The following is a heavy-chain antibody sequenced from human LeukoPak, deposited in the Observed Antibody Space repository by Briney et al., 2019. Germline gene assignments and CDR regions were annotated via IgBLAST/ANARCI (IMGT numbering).Heavy chain of an antibody. J-gene: IGHJ3*02. Sequence: PGGSLRLSCAASGFTFSNYGIHWVRQAPGKGLEWVAVISYDGSNKYYADSVKGRFTISRYNSKNTLYLQMNSLRAEDTAVYYCAKDRESMVRDGAFDIWGQGTMVSVSS. D-gene: IGHD3-10*02. CDR1: GFTFSNYG. CDR2: ISYDGSNK. CDR3: AKDRESMVRDGAFDI. V-gene: IGHV3-30*18.